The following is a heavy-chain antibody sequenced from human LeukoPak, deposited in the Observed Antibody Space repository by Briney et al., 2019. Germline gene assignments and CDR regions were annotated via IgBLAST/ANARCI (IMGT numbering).Heavy chain of an antibody. Sequence: ASVKVSCKASGYTFTSYGISWVRQAPGQGLEWMGWISAYNGNTNYAQKLQGRVTMTTDTSTSTVYMELSSLRSEDTAVYYCARGVVVAARPYNWFDPWGQGTLVTVSS. CDR3: ARGVVVAARPYNWFDP. CDR1: GYTFTSYG. V-gene: IGHV1-18*01. CDR2: ISAYNGNT. D-gene: IGHD2-15*01. J-gene: IGHJ5*02.